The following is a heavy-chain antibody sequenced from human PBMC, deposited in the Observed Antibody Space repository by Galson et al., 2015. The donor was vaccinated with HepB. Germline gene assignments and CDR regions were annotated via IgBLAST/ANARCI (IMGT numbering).Heavy chain of an antibody. V-gene: IGHV5-51*01. CDR3: ARARSNWYLDL. CDR1: GYSFTTYW. CDR2: IYPDDSDS. Sequence: QSGAEVKKPGESLKISCKGSGYSFTTYWIAWVRQMPGKGLEWMGIIYPDDSDSRYSPSFQGQVTMSADKSISTAYLQWSSLKASDTAMYYCARARSNWYLDLWGRGTLVTVSS. J-gene: IGHJ2*01.